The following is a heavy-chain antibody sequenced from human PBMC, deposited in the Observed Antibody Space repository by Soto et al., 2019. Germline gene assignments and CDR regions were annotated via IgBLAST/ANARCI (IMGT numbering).Heavy chain of an antibody. CDR3: ARAGQGAWYFDL. D-gene: IGHD3-16*01. CDR1: GFSFSSYW. J-gene: IGHJ2*01. Sequence: EVQLVESGGGLVQPGGSLRLSCAASGFSFSSYWMHWVSQAPGKGLVWVSRIKTDGSIITYADSVKGRFTISRDNAKNPLYLQMSTLRASETAVYYCARAGQGAWYFDLWGRGTLVTVSS. CDR2: IKTDGSII. V-gene: IGHV3-74*03.